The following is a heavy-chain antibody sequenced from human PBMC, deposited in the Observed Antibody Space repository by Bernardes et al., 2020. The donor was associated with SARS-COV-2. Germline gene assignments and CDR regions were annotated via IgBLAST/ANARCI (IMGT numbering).Heavy chain of an antibody. J-gene: IGHJ5*02. D-gene: IGHD2-2*01. CDR2: INHSGST. CDR3: ARVVVVPAAKGCDP. V-gene: IGHV4-34*01. Sequence: SNTLQVTCAFYGGCFSGYYWSWMQKRPGKGLEWIEEINHSGSTNYNPSLKSRVTISVDTSKNQFSLKLSSVTAADTAVYYCARVVVVPAAKGCDPWGQGTLVTVSS. CDR1: GGCFSGYY.